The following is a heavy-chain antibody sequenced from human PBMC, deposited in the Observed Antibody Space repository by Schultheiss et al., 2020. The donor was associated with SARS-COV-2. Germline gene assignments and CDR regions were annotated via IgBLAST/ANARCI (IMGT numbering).Heavy chain of an antibody. V-gene: IGHV4-4*07. J-gene: IGHJ5*02. D-gene: IGHD6-13*01. CDR3: ARDIEQQLVLGNWFDP. Sequence: SETLSLTCTVSGGSISSYYWSWIRQPPGKGLEWIGRIYTSGSTNYNPSLKSRVTMSVDTSKNQFSLKLSSVTAADTAVYYCARDIEQQLVLGNWFDPWGQGTLVTVSS. CDR1: GGSISSYY. CDR2: IYTSGST.